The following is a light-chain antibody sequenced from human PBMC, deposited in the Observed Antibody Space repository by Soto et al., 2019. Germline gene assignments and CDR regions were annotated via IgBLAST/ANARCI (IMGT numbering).Light chain of an antibody. CDR3: QQYNSYSYT. V-gene: IGKV1-5*01. Sequence: DIQMTQSPSTLSASVGDRVTLTCRASQTISTWLAWYQQKPEKAPKLLIYGASSLQTGVPSRFSGSGSGTEFTLTISSLQPDDFATYYCQQYNSYSYTFGQGTKLEIK. CDR2: GAS. CDR1: QTISTW. J-gene: IGKJ2*01.